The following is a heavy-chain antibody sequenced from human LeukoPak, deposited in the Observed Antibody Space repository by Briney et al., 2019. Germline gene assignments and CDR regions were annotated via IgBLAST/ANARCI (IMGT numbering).Heavy chain of an antibody. J-gene: IGHJ3*02. Sequence: ASVKVSCKASGYTFTNFGISWVRQAPGQGLEWMGWISVYNGHTDYAQKFQGRVTVTTDTSTTTAYMDLRSLRSDDTAVYYCTRDYLTAAGSDAFDIWGQGTMVTVSS. CDR2: ISVYNGHT. CDR3: TRDYLTAAGSDAFDI. V-gene: IGHV1-18*01. CDR1: GYTFTNFG. D-gene: IGHD6-13*01.